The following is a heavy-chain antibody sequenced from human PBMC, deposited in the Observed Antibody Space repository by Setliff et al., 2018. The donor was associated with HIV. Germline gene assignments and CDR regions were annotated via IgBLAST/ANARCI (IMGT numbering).Heavy chain of an antibody. CDR3: ASPYSGSYSGFQY. J-gene: IGHJ1*01. D-gene: IGHD1-26*01. V-gene: IGHV4-39*07. CDR1: GDSVSSSSYY. CDR2: IAYSGST. Sequence: SETLSLTCSVSGDSVSSSSYYWGWIRQPPGKGLEWVGTIAYSGSTYYNPSLKSRVTISVDTSKNQFSLNLTSVTVADTGIYYCASPYSGSYSGFQYWGQGTLVTVSS.